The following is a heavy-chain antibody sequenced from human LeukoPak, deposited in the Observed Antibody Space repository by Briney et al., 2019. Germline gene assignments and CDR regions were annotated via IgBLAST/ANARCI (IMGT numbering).Heavy chain of an antibody. CDR3: ARTTSSGWYSVFDY. D-gene: IGHD6-19*01. CDR1: GGSISSSSYY. J-gene: IGHJ4*02. CDR2: IYYSGST. Sequence: PSETLSLTCTVSGGSISSSSYYWGWIRQPPGKGLEWIGSIYYSGSTYYNPSLKSRVTISVDTSKNQFSLKLSSVTAADTAVYYCARTTSSGWYSVFDYWGQGTLVTVSS. V-gene: IGHV4-39*07.